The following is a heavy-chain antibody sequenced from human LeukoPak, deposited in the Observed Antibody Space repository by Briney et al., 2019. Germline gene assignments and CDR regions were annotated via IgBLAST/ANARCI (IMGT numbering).Heavy chain of an antibody. D-gene: IGHD3-22*01. CDR3: VREEWKYSYDSSGYFSDY. J-gene: IGHJ4*02. CDR1: GFTFSSYW. V-gene: IGHV3-74*01. CDR2: INNDGSST. Sequence: PGGSLRLSCAASGFTFSSYWMHWVRQAPGKGLVWVSRINNDGSSTSHADSVKGRFTISRDNAKNPLYLQMNSLRAEDTAVYYCVREEWKYSYDSSGYFSDYWGQGTLVTVSS.